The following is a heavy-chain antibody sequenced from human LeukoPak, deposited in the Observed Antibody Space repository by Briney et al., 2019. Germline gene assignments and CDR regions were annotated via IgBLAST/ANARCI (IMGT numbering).Heavy chain of an antibody. D-gene: IGHD3-10*01. J-gene: IGHJ4*02. CDR1: GFTFSSYW. Sequence: GGSLRLSCAASGFTFSSYWMSWVRQAPGKGLEWVANIKQDGSEKYYVDSVKGRFTISRDNAKNSLYLQMNSLRAEDTAVYYCAKVPDYYGSGRYHWGQGTLVTVSS. CDR3: AKVPDYYGSGRYH. V-gene: IGHV3-7*01. CDR2: IKQDGSEK.